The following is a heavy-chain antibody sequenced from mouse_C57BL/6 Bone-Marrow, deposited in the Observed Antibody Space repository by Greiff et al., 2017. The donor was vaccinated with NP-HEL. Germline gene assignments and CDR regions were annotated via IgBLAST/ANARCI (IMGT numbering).Heavy chain of an antibody. CDR3: AGYDYVYAMDY. CDR2: IRNTANGYTT. J-gene: IGHJ4*01. Sequence: EVHLVESGGGLVQPGGSLSLSCAASGFTFTDYYMSWVRQPPGKALEWLGFIRNTANGYTTEYSASVKGRFTISRDNSQSILYLQMNALRAEDSATYYCAGYDYVYAMDYWGQGTSVTVSS. D-gene: IGHD2-4*01. CDR1: GFTFTDYY. V-gene: IGHV7-3*01.